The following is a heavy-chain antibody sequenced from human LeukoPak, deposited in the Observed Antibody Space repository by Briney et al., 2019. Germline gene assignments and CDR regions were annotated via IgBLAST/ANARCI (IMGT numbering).Heavy chain of an antibody. CDR3: ARQGYSGHDYDY. CDR2: ISAYNGNT. CDR1: GYTFISYG. J-gene: IGHJ4*02. Sequence: ASVKVSFKASGYTFISYGISWVRQAPGQGLEWMGWISAYNGNTNYAQKLQGRVTMTTDTSTSTAYMELRSLRSDDTAVYYCARQGYSGHDYDYWGQGTLVTVSS. V-gene: IGHV1-18*01. D-gene: IGHD5-12*01.